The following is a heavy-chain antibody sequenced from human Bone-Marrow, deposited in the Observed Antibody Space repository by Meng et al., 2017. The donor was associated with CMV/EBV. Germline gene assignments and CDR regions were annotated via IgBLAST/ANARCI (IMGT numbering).Heavy chain of an antibody. CDR1: GSMSSSYNY. Sequence: GSMSSSYNYWSWIRQPPGKGLEWIGYMYYSGSTYYNPSLKSRVTISVDTSKNQFSLKLSSVTAADTAVYYCARGGHRWSYYYGMDVWGQGTTVTVSS. V-gene: IGHV4-30-4*01. D-gene: IGHD5-24*01. CDR2: MYYSGST. J-gene: IGHJ6*02. CDR3: ARGGHRWSYYYGMDV.